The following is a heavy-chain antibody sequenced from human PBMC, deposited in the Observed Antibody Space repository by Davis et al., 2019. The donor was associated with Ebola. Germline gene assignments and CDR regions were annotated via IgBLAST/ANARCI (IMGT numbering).Heavy chain of an antibody. J-gene: IGHJ4*02. CDR3: ARDMMTLAYYGSGSNYFDY. V-gene: IGHV3-21*01. D-gene: IGHD3-10*01. CDR1: GFTFTSYS. CDR2: ISTFSTYM. Sequence: PGGSLRLSCAASGFTFTSYSLNWVRQAPGQGLEWVSSISTFSTYMYYADSVKGRFTISRDNAKSSLFLQMNSLRAEDTAVYYCARDMMTLAYYGSGSNYFDYWGQGALVTVSS.